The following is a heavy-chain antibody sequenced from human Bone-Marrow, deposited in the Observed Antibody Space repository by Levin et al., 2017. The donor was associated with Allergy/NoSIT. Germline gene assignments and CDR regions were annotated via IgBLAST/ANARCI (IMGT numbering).Heavy chain of an antibody. CDR3: ARDIMVRGGIDY. CDR2: ISSSGSTI. D-gene: IGHD3-10*01. Sequence: SGGSLRLSCAASGFTFSSYEMNWVRQAPGKGLEWVSYISSSGSTIYYADSVKGRFTISRDNAKNSLYLQMNSLRAEDTAVYYCARDIMVRGGIDYWGQGTLVTVSS. J-gene: IGHJ4*02. V-gene: IGHV3-48*03. CDR1: GFTFSSYE.